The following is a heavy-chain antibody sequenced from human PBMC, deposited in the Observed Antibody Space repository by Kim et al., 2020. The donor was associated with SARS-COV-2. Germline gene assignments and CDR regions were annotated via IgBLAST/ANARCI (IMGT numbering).Heavy chain of an antibody. Sequence: SETLSLTCAVYGGSFSGYYWSWIRQPPGKGLEWIGEINHSGSTNYNPSLKSRVTISVDTSKNQFSLKLSSVTAADTAVYYCARGVFGVVIISVQPPPYGMDVWGQGTTVTVSS. CDR3: ARGVFGVVIISVQPPPYGMDV. CDR1: GGSFSGYY. J-gene: IGHJ6*02. D-gene: IGHD3-3*01. CDR2: INHSGST. V-gene: IGHV4-34*01.